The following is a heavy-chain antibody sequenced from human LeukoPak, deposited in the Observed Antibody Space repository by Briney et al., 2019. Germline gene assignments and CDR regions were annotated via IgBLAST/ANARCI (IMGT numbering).Heavy chain of an antibody. CDR2: MYYSGST. CDR1: GGSVSSGSYY. CDR3: ARDFYYDSSGYYDALDI. J-gene: IGHJ3*02. V-gene: IGHV4-61*01. Sequence: SQTLSLTCTVSGGSVSSGSYYWSWIRQPPGKGLEWIGYMYYSGSTSYNPSLKSRVTISVDTSKNQFSLKLSSVAAADTAVYYCARDFYYDSSGYYDALDIWGQGTMVTVSS. D-gene: IGHD3-22*01.